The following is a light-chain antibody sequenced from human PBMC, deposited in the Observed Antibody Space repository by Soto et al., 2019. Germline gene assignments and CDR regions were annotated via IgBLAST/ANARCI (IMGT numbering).Light chain of an antibody. CDR1: SSDVGAYNY. Sequence: QSALTQPASVSGSPGQSITISCSGTSSDVGAYNYVSWYQQHPGKVPKLIIYEVSIRPSGVSDRFSGSKSANTASLTISGLRAEDEADYYCCSYSTSNTHNYVFGTGTKLTVL. J-gene: IGLJ1*01. V-gene: IGLV2-14*03. CDR3: CSYSTSNTHNYV. CDR2: EVS.